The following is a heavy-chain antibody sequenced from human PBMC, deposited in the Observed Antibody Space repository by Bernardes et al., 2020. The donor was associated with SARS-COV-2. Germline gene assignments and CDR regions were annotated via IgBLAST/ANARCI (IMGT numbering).Heavy chain of an antibody. Sequence: GGSLRLSCAASGFTFDDYAMHWVRQAPGKGLEWVSGISWNSGSIGYADSVKGRFTVSRDNAKNSLYLQMKSLRAEDTAVYYCARVSGSSWYFDLWGRGTLVTVSS. CDR3: ARVSGSSWYFDL. J-gene: IGHJ2*01. D-gene: IGHD6-6*01. V-gene: IGHV3-9*01. CDR1: GFTFDDYA. CDR2: ISWNSGSI.